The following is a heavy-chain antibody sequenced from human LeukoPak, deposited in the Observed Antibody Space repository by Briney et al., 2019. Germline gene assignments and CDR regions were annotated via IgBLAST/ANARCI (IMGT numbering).Heavy chain of an antibody. D-gene: IGHD3-22*01. CDR3: SRSLADYFDSSGYFAY. Sequence: PGGSLRLSCAASGFTFSTYWMHWVRQAPGKGPVWVSRINSDGSGTSYADSVKGRFTISRDNAKNTLYLQMNSLRAEDTAVYYCSRSLADYFDSSGYFAYWGQGTLVTVSS. V-gene: IGHV3-74*01. J-gene: IGHJ4*02. CDR1: GFTFSTYW. CDR2: INSDGSGT.